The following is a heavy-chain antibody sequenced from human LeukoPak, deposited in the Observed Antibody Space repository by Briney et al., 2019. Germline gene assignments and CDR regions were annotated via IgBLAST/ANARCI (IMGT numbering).Heavy chain of an antibody. Sequence: GGSLRLSCAASGFTFSSYAMHWVRQAPGKGLEWVAVISYDGSNKYYADSVKGRFTISRDNSKNTLYLQMNSLRAEDTAVYYCARSWYYYMDVWGKGTTVTISS. J-gene: IGHJ6*03. CDR2: ISYDGSNK. CDR3: ARSWYYYMDV. CDR1: GFTFSSYA. V-gene: IGHV3-30*04.